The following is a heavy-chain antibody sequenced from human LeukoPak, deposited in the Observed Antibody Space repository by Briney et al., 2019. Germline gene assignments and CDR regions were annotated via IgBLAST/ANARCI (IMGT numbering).Heavy chain of an antibody. Sequence: PGGSLRLSCAASGFTFSSYWMHWVRQAPGKGLVWVSRINSDGSSTSYADSVKGRFTISRDNAKNTLYLQMNSLRAEDTAVYYCARDLRNYYDSSGYPSDFEYFQHWGQGTLVTVSS. CDR2: INSDGSST. V-gene: IGHV3-74*01. CDR3: ARDLRNYYDSSGYPSDFEYFQH. CDR1: GFTFSSYW. J-gene: IGHJ1*01. D-gene: IGHD3-22*01.